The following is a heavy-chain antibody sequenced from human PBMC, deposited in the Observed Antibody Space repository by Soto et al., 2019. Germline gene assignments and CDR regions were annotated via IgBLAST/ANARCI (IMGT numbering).Heavy chain of an antibody. D-gene: IGHD3-10*01. CDR3: ARGPMVGGYSAHGAFDI. V-gene: IGHV3-30-3*01. CDR1: GFAFSSYA. CDR2: ISYDGSNK. J-gene: IGHJ3*02. Sequence: PGGSLRLSYAASGFAFSSYAMHWFRQAPGKGLEWVAVISYDGSNKYYADSVKGRFTISRDNSKNTLYLQMNSLRAEDTAVYYCARGPMVGGYSAHGAFDIWGQGTMVTVSS.